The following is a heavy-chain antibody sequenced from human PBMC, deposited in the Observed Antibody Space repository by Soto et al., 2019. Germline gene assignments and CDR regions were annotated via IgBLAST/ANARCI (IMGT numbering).Heavy chain of an antibody. CDR2: INTDGSST. D-gene: IGHD4-17*01. V-gene: IGHV3-74*01. Sequence: GGSLRLSCVASGFIFSNYWIHWVRQDPGRGLVWVSRINTDGSSTSYADSVKGRFTISRDNAKNTLYLQMNTLRGDDTALYFCARDFRGGAYTFFDSWGQGTLVTVSS. J-gene: IGHJ4*02. CDR3: ARDFRGGAYTFFDS. CDR1: GFIFSNYW.